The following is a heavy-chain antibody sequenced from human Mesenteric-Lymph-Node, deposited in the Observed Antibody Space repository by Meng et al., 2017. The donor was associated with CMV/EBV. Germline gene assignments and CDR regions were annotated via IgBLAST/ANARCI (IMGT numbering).Heavy chain of an antibody. D-gene: IGHD3-10*01. J-gene: IGHJ4*02. CDR3: AKGGGSYCFDS. CDR2: ISGNGGGT. Sequence: GESLKISCAASGLTFSNYAMSWVRQAPGKGLEWVSSISGNGGGTNYADSVKGRFTISRDISQNTLYLQMNSLRAEDTAAYFCAKGGGSYCFDSWGQGTLVTVSS. V-gene: IGHV3-23*01. CDR1: GLTFSNYA.